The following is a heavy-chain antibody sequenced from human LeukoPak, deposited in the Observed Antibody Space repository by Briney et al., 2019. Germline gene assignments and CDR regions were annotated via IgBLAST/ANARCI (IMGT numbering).Heavy chain of an antibody. Sequence: ASVKVSCKASGYTFTDYYIHWVRQAPGQGLEWMGWMDPKSGETNHAQRFQGRVIMTRDTSITTAYMELSRLRSDDTAVYYCALEVYYSDSSAFDYWGQGTLVTVSS. CDR2: MDPKSGET. J-gene: IGHJ4*01. D-gene: IGHD3-22*01. CDR1: GYTFTDYY. CDR3: ALEVYYSDSSAFDY. V-gene: IGHV1-2*02.